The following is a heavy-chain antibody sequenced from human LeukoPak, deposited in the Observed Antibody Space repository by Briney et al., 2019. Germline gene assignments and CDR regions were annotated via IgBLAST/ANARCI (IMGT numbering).Heavy chain of an antibody. CDR1: GYTFTGYY. Sequence: ASVKVSCKASGYTFTGYYMHWVRQAPGQGLEWMGRINPNSGGTNYAQKFQGRVTMTRDTFISTAYMELSRLRSDDTAVYYCARAEIYYDSSGYYFYWGQGTLVTVSS. D-gene: IGHD3-22*01. J-gene: IGHJ4*02. V-gene: IGHV1-2*06. CDR2: INPNSGGT. CDR3: ARAEIYYDSSGYYFY.